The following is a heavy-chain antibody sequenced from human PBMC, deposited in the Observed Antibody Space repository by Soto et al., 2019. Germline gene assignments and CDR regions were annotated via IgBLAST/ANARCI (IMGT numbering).Heavy chain of an antibody. V-gene: IGHV3-23*01. CDR2: ISGSGGST. J-gene: IGHJ5*02. Sequence: GGSLRLSCAASGFTFSSYAMSWVRQAPGKGLEWVSAISGSGGSTYYADSVKGRFTISRDNSKNTLYLQMNSLRAEDTAVYYCAKKEYCSGGSCYEANWFDPWGQGTLVTVSS. CDR1: GFTFSSYA. CDR3: AKKEYCSGGSCYEANWFDP. D-gene: IGHD2-15*01.